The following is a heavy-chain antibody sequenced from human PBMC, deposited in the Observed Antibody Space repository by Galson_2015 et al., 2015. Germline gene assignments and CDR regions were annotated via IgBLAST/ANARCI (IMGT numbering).Heavy chain of an antibody. J-gene: IGHJ5*02. CDR3: ARGKVAAAGTGSHWFDP. D-gene: IGHD6-13*01. Sequence: ETLSLTCTVSGGSISSYYWSWIRQPPGKGLEWIGYIYYSGSTNYNPSLKSRVTISVDTSKNQFSLKLSSVTAADTAVYYCARGKVAAAGTGSHWFDPWGQGTLVTVSS. V-gene: IGHV4-59*01. CDR2: IYYSGST. CDR1: GGSISSYY.